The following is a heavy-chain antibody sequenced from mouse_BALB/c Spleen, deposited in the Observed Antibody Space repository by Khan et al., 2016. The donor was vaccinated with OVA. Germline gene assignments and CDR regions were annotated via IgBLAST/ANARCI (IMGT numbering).Heavy chain of an antibody. Sequence: QVQLKQSGAELARPGASVKMSCKASGYTFTSYTIHWIKKRPGQGLEWIGYINPSNGYTNYNQKFKDKATLTTDKSSTTAYLQLSSLTSDDSADYNCVRNGAYHRNDGWFAYWGQGTRVTVSA. CDR1: GYTFTSYT. V-gene: IGHV1-4*01. CDR3: VRNGAYHRNDGWFAY. CDR2: INPSNGYT. J-gene: IGHJ3*01. D-gene: IGHD2-14*01.